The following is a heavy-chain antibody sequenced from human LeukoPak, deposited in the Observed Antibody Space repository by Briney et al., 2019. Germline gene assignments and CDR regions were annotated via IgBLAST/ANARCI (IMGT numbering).Heavy chain of an antibody. V-gene: IGHV3-9*01. CDR1: GFTFDDYA. CDR3: AKDAYGGATFFYFMDV. Sequence: GRSLRLSCAGSGFTFDDYAMHWVRQTPGKGLEWVSGISWNSGNIAYADFVGGRFTISRDNAKNSLSLQMNSLSDEDTTVYYCAKDAYGGATFFYFMDVWGKGTTVTVSS. CDR2: ISWNSGNI. J-gene: IGHJ6*03. D-gene: IGHD2/OR15-2a*01.